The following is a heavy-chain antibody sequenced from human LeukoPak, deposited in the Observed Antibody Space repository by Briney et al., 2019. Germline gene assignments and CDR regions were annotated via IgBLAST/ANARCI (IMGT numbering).Heavy chain of an antibody. CDR1: GGSFSGYY. Sequence: SETLSLTCAVYGGSFSGYYWSWIRQPPGKGLEWIGEINHSGSTNYNPSLKSRVTISVDTSKNQFSLKLSSVTAADTAVYYCARATFGPDYGSGRNPLDYWGQGTLVTVSS. V-gene: IGHV4-34*01. CDR3: ARATFGPDYGSGRNPLDY. CDR2: INHSGST. J-gene: IGHJ4*02. D-gene: IGHD3-10*01.